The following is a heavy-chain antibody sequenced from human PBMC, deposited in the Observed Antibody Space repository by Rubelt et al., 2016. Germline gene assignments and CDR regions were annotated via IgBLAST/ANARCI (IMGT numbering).Heavy chain of an antibody. CDR1: GYTFTSYA. Sequence: QVQLVQSGAAVKKPGASVKVSCKASGYTFTSYAMHWVRQAPGQRLEWMGWINAGNGNTKYSQKFQGRVTITRDTSASTAYMELSSLGSEDAAVYYCARSKDTAMVTDADWYFDLWGRGTLVTVSS. CDR2: INAGNGNT. V-gene: IGHV1-3*01. J-gene: IGHJ2*01. D-gene: IGHD5-18*01. CDR3: ARSKDTAMVTDADWYFDL.